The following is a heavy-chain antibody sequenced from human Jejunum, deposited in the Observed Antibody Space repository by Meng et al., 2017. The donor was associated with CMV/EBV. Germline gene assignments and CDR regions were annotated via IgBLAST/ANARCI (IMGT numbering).Heavy chain of an antibody. Sequence: YGVNGGRQAPGKGREWGSVMSSGSFSLYDADSVRGRFTISRDDAKDSVLWQMDSLRAEDTAVYYCASLSIPGAIVYYGMDVWGQGTTVTVSS. CDR2: MSSGSFSL. CDR3: ASLSIPGAIVYYGMDV. V-gene: IGHV3-21*01. D-gene: IGHD3-10*01. J-gene: IGHJ6*02. CDR1: YG.